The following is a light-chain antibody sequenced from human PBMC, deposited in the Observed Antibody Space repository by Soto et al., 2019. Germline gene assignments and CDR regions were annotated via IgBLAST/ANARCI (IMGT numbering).Light chain of an antibody. Sequence: IVMTQSPAALSVSPGERATLSCRASQTVGSNFAWYQQRPGQAPSLLIYGASTRATGVPVRFSGSGSGTEFTLTISSLQSEDFEVYYCQQYNNWPYTFGQGTKLEIK. CDR1: QTVGSN. V-gene: IGKV3-15*01. CDR2: GAS. CDR3: QQYNNWPYT. J-gene: IGKJ2*01.